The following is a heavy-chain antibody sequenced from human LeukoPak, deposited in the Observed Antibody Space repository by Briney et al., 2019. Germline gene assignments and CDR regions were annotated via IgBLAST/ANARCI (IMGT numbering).Heavy chain of an antibody. Sequence: PGGSLRLSPAASGFTFSSYAMSWVREAPGKGLEWVSAISGSGGSTYYADSVKGRFTISRDNSKNTLYLQMNSLRAEDTAVYYCAKLTGYYYDSSGGYWGQGTLVTVSS. D-gene: IGHD3-22*01. CDR3: AKLTGYYYDSSGGY. J-gene: IGHJ4*02. CDR1: GFTFSSYA. CDR2: ISGSGGST. V-gene: IGHV3-23*01.